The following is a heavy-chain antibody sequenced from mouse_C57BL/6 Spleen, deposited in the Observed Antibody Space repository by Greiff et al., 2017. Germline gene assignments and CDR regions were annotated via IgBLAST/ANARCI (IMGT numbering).Heavy chain of an antibody. V-gene: IGHV1-15*01. CDR1: GYTFTDYE. J-gene: IGHJ4*01. CDR3: TRLGMTTRFYAMDY. D-gene: IGHD2-4*01. Sequence: QVQLQQSGAELVRPGASVTLSCKASGYTFTDYEMHWVKQTPVHGLEWIGAIDPETGGTAYNQKFKGKAILTADKSSSTAYMELRSLTSEDSAVYYCTRLGMTTRFYAMDYWGQGTSVTVSS. CDR2: IDPETGGT.